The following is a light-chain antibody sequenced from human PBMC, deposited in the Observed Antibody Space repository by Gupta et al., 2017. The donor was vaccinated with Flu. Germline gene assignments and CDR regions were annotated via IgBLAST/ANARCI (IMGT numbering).Light chain of an antibody. V-gene: IGKV1-39*01. CDR1: RIISSC. CDR2: GAS. Sequence: DIQLTHSPSSLYASVGDRVTITCRASRIISSCLNWYQHKPGKAPKLLMYGASSLQSGVPSRFSGSGAGTDFTLTISSLQPEDFATYYCQQGDSSPVTFGQGTKVEIK. CDR3: QQGDSSPVT. J-gene: IGKJ1*01.